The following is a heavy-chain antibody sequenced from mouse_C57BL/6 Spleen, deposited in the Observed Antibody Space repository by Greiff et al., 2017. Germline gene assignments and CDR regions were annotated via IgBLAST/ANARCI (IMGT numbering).Heavy chain of an antibody. D-gene: IGHD2-14*01. J-gene: IGHJ4*01. CDR1: GYTFTDYY. V-gene: IGHV1-72*01. CDR3: AGGRYDDDYAMDY. CDR2: IDPNSGGT. Sequence: QVQLQQPGPELVKPGASVKMSCKASGYTFTDYYMNWVKQRNGRGLEWIGGIDPNSGGTTYNEQFKSKATLPVDKPSSTAYMQLSSLTSEYSAVYYVAGGRYDDDYAMDYWGQGTSVTVSS.